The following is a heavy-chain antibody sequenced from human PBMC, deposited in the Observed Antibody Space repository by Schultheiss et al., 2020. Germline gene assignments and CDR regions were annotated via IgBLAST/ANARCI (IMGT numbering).Heavy chain of an antibody. Sequence: GGSLRLSCAASGFTFSNYWMSWVRQAPGKGLEWVANIKQDGSEEYYVDFVWGRFTISRDNAKKSLYLQMNSLRAEETAVYYCASAPWELLHYWGQGTLVTVFS. CDR3: ASAPWELLHY. V-gene: IGHV3-7*01. CDR1: GFTFSNYW. J-gene: IGHJ4*02. D-gene: IGHD3-10*01. CDR2: IKQDGSEE.